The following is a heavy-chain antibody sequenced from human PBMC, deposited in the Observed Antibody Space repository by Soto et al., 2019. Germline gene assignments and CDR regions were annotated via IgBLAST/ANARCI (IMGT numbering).Heavy chain of an antibody. CDR3: ARVYCSGGSCYEFDY. D-gene: IGHD2-15*01. Sequence: SETLSLTCTVSGCSISSGCYYWSWIRQHPGKGLEWIGYIYYSGSTYYNPSLKSRVTISVDTSKNQFSLKLSSVTAADTAVYYCARVYCSGGSCYEFDYWGQGTLVTVSS. J-gene: IGHJ4*02. V-gene: IGHV4-31*03. CDR1: GCSISSGCYY. CDR2: IYYSGST.